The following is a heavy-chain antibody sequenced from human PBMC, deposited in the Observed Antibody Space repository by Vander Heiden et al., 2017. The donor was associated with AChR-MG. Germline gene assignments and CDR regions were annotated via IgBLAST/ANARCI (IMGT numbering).Heavy chain of an antibody. Sequence: QVQLVQSGAAVKKPGASVKVSCKASGYTFTSYAMHWVRQAPGQRLEWMGWINAGNGNTKYSQKFQGRVTITRDTSASTAYVELSSLRSEDTAVYYCARNYGGNSEFDYWGQGTLVTVSS. CDR2: INAGNGNT. V-gene: IGHV1-3*01. CDR1: GYTFTSYA. D-gene: IGHD4-17*01. J-gene: IGHJ4*02. CDR3: ARNYGGNSEFDY.